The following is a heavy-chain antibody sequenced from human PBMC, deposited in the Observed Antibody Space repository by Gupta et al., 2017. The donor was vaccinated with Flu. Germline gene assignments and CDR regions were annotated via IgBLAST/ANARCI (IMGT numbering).Heavy chain of an antibody. CDR3: ARQGSIVGVSDY. Sequence: VQLEQSGAEVKNPGESLNISCKGSGYRFTNSWIGWVRQMPGKGLEWMGIIYSGDSDTRYSPSFQGQVTISADKSINTAYLQWSSLKASDTAMYYCARQGSIVGVSDYWGQGTLVTVSS. CDR2: IYSGDSDT. CDR1: GYRFTNSW. V-gene: IGHV5-51*03. D-gene: IGHD1-26*01. J-gene: IGHJ4*02.